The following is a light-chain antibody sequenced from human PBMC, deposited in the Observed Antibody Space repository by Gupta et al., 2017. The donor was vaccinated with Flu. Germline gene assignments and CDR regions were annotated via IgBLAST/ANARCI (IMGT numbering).Light chain of an antibody. J-gene: IGLJ3*02. CDR2: ENN. V-gene: IGLV1-51*02. Sequence: VTISCSGSTSNLGNNYVSWYQQLPGAAPKLLMYENNKRPSGIPDRFSGSKSGTSATLGIAGLQTGDEADYHCATWDTDLRAGVFGGGTKLTVL. CDR3: ATWDTDLRAGV. CDR1: TSNLGNNY.